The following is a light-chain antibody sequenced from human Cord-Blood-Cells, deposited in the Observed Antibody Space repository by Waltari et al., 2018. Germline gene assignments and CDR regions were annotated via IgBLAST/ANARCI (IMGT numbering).Light chain of an antibody. Sequence: EIVLTQSPGTLSLSPGDRATLSCRASKSFSSSYVAWYQQKPGQAPRLLIYGASSRATGIPDRFSGSGSGTDFTLTISRLEPEDFAVYYCQQYGSSPPWTFGQGTKVEIK. J-gene: IGKJ1*01. CDR3: QQYGSSPPWT. CDR1: KSFSSSY. CDR2: GAS. V-gene: IGKV3-20*01.